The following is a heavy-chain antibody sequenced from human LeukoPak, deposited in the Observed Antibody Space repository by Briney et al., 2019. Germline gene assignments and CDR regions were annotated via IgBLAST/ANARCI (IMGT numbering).Heavy chain of an antibody. D-gene: IGHD3-10*01. J-gene: IGHJ4*02. CDR1: GFTFSSFG. V-gene: IGHV3-48*04. CDR3: AKDFPDGSRNWGFNY. Sequence: GGSLRLSCAASGFTFSSFGMNWVRQAPGKGLEWVAYIDTSREKKYYIDSAKGRFTISRDNAKNSLFLQMYSLRAEDTAVYYRAKDFPDGSRNWGFNYWGQGTLVTVSS. CDR2: IDTSREKK.